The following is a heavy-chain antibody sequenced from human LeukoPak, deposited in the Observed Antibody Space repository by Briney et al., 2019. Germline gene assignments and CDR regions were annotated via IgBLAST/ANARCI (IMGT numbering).Heavy chain of an antibody. CDR1: GGSFSGYY. CDR2: INHSGST. J-gene: IGHJ4*02. V-gene: IGHV4-34*01. D-gene: IGHD3-16*02. Sequence: SETLSLTCAVYGGSFSGYYWSWIRQPPGKGLEWIGEINHSGSTNYNPSLKSRVTISVDTSKNQFSLKLSSVTAADTAVYYCARGLRDYVWGSYRPGNYYFDYWGQGTLVTVSP. CDR3: ARGLRDYVWGSYRPGNYYFDY.